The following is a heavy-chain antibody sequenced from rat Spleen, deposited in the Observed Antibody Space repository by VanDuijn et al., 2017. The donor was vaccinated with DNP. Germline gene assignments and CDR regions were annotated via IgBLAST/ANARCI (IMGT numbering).Heavy chain of an antibody. J-gene: IGHJ2*01. D-gene: IGHD1-11*01. CDR2: ISYDGRRT. CDR3: ARGGRSYFDY. Sequence: EVQLVESGGGLPQPGRSLKLSCAASGFTFSDYAMAWVRQAPRKGLEWVATISYDGRRTFYRDSVKGRFTASRDNAKSTLYLQMDSLRSEETATYYCARGGRSYFDYWGQGVMVTVSS. V-gene: IGHV5-17*01. CDR1: GFTFSDYA.